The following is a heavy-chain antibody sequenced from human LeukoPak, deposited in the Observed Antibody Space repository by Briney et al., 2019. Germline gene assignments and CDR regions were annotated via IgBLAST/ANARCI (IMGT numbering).Heavy chain of an antibody. Sequence: GGSLRLSCVASGFKFDDYAMHWVRQAPGKGLEWVSGISWNSVSTSYADSVKGRFTISRDNAKNTLYLQMNSLRAEDTAEYYCARGATDAFDIWGQGTMVTVSS. J-gene: IGHJ3*02. CDR2: ISWNSVST. CDR3: ARGATDAFDI. D-gene: IGHD2-15*01. V-gene: IGHV3-9*01. CDR1: GFKFDDYA.